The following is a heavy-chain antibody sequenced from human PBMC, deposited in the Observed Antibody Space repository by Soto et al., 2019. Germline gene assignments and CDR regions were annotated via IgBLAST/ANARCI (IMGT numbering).Heavy chain of an antibody. CDR1: GFTFSSYG. CDR3: ARVRSSAWLLLVDY. J-gene: IGHJ4*02. Sequence: QVQLVESGGGVVQPGRSLRLSCAASGFTFSSYGMHWVRQAPGKGLEWVAVIWYDGSNKYYADSVKGRFTISRDNSKNTLYLQMNRLGAEDTAVHYCARVRSSAWLLLVDYWGQGTLVTVSS. D-gene: IGHD3-22*01. CDR2: IWYDGSNK. V-gene: IGHV3-33*01.